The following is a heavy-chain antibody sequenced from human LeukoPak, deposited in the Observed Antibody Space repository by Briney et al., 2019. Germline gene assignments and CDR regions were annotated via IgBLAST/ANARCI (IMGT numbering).Heavy chain of an antibody. Sequence: PGGSLRLSCTASGFTFSSYGMHWVRQAPGKGLEWVTFIGHDGNNEQYADSVKGRFTISRDKFKNTLYLQMNSLRAEDTAVYYCANLVRASLIQEEYWGQGTLVIVSS. D-gene: IGHD3-10*01. CDR2: IGHDGNNE. J-gene: IGHJ4*02. CDR1: GFTFSSYG. CDR3: ANLVRASLIQEEY. V-gene: IGHV3-30*02.